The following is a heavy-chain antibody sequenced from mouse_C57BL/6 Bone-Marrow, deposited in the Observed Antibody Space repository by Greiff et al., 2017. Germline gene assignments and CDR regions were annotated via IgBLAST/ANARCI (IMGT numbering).Heavy chain of an antibody. CDR3: ARSYPDY. D-gene: IGHD2-12*01. CDR2: IDPSDSYT. J-gene: IGHJ2*01. Sequence: QVQLQQPGAELVMPGASVKLSCKASGYTFTSYWMHWVKQRPGQGLEWIGKIDPSDSYTNYNQKFKGKSTLTVDKSSSTAYMQLSSLTSEDSAVYYCARSYPDYWGQGTTLTVSS. CDR1: GYTFTSYW. V-gene: IGHV1-69*01.